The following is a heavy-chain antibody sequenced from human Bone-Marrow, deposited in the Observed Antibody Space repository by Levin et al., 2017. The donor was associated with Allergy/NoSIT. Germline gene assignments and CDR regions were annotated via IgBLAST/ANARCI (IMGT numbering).Heavy chain of an antibody. CDR1: GDSINNTNHY. CDR2: MFAGGAG. Sequence: SETLSLTCTVSGDSINNTNHYWSWIRQPAGKGLEGIGRMFAGGAGTYSGWLRSRVTISIDTSKNQFSLKLTSVTAADTAVYYCARDETFNSWHTGWFDPWGQGTLVTVSS. CDR3: ARDETFNSWHTGWFDP. V-gene: IGHV4-61*02. D-gene: IGHD6-13*01. J-gene: IGHJ5*02.